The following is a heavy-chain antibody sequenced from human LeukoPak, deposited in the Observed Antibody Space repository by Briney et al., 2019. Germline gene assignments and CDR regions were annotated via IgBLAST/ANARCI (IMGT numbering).Heavy chain of an antibody. V-gene: IGHV1-8*01. CDR2: MNPKSGNT. Sequence: ASVKVSCKASGYTFTSYDINWVRQATGQGREWMGWMNPKSGNTGYAQKFQGRVTMTRDTSISTAYMELGSLRSEDTAVSYCARVTGSIHYCGQGTLVTVSS. CDR1: GYTFTSYD. CDR3: ARVTGSIHY. D-gene: IGHD7-27*01. J-gene: IGHJ4*02.